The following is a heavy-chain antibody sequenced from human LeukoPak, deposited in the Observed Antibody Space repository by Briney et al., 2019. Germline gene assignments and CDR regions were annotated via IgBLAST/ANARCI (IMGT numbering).Heavy chain of an antibody. CDR1: GGSISSGSYY. CDR3: ARDQLSNGDYGWFDY. Sequence: SQTLSLTCTVAGGSISSGSYYWSWIRQPAGKGLEWIGRIYTSGSTNYNPSLKSRVTISVDTSKNQFSLQLSSVTAGDTAVYYCARDQLSNGDYGWFDYWGQGTLVTVSS. D-gene: IGHD4-17*01. J-gene: IGHJ4*02. CDR2: IYTSGST. V-gene: IGHV4-61*02.